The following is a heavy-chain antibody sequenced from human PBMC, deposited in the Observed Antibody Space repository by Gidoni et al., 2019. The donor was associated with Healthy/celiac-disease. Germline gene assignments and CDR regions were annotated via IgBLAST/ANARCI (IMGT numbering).Heavy chain of an antibody. CDR2: IYYSGST. CDR1: GGSISSSRSS. CDR3: ARRGGSSSWSPAYYYYGMDV. D-gene: IGHD6-13*01. J-gene: IGHJ6*02. V-gene: IGHV4-39*01. Sequence: QLQLQESGPGLVKPSETLSLTCTVSGGSISSSRSSWGWIRQPPGKGLEWIGSIYYSGSTYYHPSLKSPVTISVDTSKNQFSLKLSSVTAADTAVYYCARRGGSSSWSPAYYYYGMDVWGQGTTVTVSS.